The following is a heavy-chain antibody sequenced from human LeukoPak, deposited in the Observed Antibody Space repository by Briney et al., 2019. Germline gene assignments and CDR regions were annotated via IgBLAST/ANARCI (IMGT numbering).Heavy chain of an antibody. J-gene: IGHJ6*03. CDR1: GYTFTGYY. V-gene: IGHV1-2*02. CDR3: ARDRQYYGSGSQYYYYYMDV. Sequence: ASVKVSCKASGYTFTGYYMHWVRQAPGQGLEWMGWINPNSGGTNYAQKFQGRVTMTRDTSISTAYMELSSLRSEDTAVYYCARDRQYYGSGSQYYYYYMDVWGKGTTVTVSS. CDR2: INPNSGGT. D-gene: IGHD3-10*01.